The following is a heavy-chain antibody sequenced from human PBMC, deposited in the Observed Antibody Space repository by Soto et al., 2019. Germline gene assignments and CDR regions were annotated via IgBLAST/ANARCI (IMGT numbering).Heavy chain of an antibody. J-gene: IGHJ4*02. D-gene: IGHD3-10*01. V-gene: IGHV3-53*01. CDR1: GFTVSNNY. CDR2: IYSGGYT. Sequence: EVQLVESGGGLIQPGGSLRLSCAVSGFTVSNNYMSWVRQAPGKGLEGVSVIYSGGYTAYGDSVKGRFTISRDNSKNTIVFQTKRRGAADCGVCSWGADPGGGGYWGQGTLVTVSS. CDR3: GADPGGGGY.